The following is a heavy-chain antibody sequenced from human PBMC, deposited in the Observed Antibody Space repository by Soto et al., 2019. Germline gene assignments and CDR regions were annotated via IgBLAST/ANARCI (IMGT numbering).Heavy chain of an antibody. CDR1: GYTFTGYY. V-gene: IGHV1-2*02. CDR3: ASGIAAILLISPGPYYYGMDV. CDR2: INPNSGGT. D-gene: IGHD6-25*01. J-gene: IGHJ6*02. Sequence: VKVSCKASGYTFTGYYMHWVRQAPGQGLEWMGWINPNSGGTNYAQKFQGRVTMTRDTSISTAYMELSRLRSDDTAVYYCASGIAAILLISPGPYYYGMDVWGQGTTVTVSS.